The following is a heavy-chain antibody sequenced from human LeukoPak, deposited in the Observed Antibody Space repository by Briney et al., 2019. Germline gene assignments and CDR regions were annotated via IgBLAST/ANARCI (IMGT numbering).Heavy chain of an antibody. J-gene: IGHJ5*02. V-gene: IGHV4-31*03. CDR2: IYYSGST. Sequence: SETLSLTCTVSGGCSSSGGYYWRWIPQHPGKGLEWIGYIYYSGSTYYNPSLKSRVTISVDTSKNQFSLKLSSVTAADTAVYYCARARTTTQLAGRFDPCGQGTLVTVSS. D-gene: IGHD1-1*01. CDR3: ARARTTTQLAGRFDP. CDR1: GGCSSSGGYY.